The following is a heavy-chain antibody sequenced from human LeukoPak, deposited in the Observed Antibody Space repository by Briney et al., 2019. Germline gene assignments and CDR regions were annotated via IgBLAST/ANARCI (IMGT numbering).Heavy chain of an antibody. CDR2: INHSGST. V-gene: IGHV4-34*01. CDR3: ARVVVVPAAIGFDP. J-gene: IGHJ5*02. CDR1: GGSFSGYY. D-gene: IGHD2-2*02. Sequence: SETLSLTCAVYGGSFSGYYWSWIRQPPGKGQEWIGEINHSGSTNYNPSLKSRVTISVDTSKNQFSLKLSSVTAADTAVYYCARVVVVPAAIGFDPWGQGTLVTVSS.